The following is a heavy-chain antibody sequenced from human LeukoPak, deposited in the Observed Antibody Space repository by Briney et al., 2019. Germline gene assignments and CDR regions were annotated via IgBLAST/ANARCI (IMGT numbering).Heavy chain of an antibody. D-gene: IGHD4-17*01. CDR3: ARDRYGDSKFDY. Sequence: PGGSLRLSCAASGFTFSSYEMNWVRQAPGKGLEWVSYISSSGSTIYYADSVKGRFTISRDNAKNSPYLQMNSLRAEDTAVYYCARDRYGDSKFDYWGQGTLVTVSS. J-gene: IGHJ4*02. V-gene: IGHV3-48*03. CDR2: ISSSGSTI. CDR1: GFTFSSYE.